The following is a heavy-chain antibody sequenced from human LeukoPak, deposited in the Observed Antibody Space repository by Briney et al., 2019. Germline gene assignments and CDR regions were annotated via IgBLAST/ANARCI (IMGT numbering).Heavy chain of an antibody. Sequence: GGSLRLSCAASRFTFSSFGMHWVRQAPGKGLEWVAFIRSDGSEKYYADSVTGRFTISRDNSKNTLSLQMSSLRSEDTAVYYCARGPSGYHNTGGQGTLVTVSS. CDR3: ARGPSGYHNT. CDR2: IRSDGSEK. CDR1: RFTFSSFG. V-gene: IGHV3-30*02. J-gene: IGHJ4*02. D-gene: IGHD5-12*01.